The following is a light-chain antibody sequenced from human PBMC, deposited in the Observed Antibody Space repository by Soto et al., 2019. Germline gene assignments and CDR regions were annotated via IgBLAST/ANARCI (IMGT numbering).Light chain of an antibody. V-gene: IGKV3-15*01. Sequence: IGMTQSPATLSVSPGERATLSCRASQSVSSNLAWYQQKPGQAPRLLIYGASTRATGIPARFSGSGSGTEFTLTISSLQSEDFAVYYCQQYGSSWTFGQGTKVDIK. J-gene: IGKJ1*01. CDR2: GAS. CDR3: QQYGSSWT. CDR1: QSVSSN.